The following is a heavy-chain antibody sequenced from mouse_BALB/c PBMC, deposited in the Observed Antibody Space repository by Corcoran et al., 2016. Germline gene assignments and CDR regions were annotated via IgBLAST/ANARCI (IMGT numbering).Heavy chain of an antibody. CDR3: VRGYWYFDV. V-gene: IGHV1S135*01. J-gene: IGHJ1*01. Sequence: EIQLQQSGPELMKPGASVKISCKASGYSFTSYYMHWVKQSHGKSLEWIGYIDPFNGGTSYNQKFKGKATLTVDKSSSTAYMHLSSLTSEDSAVYYCVRGYWYFDVWGAGITVTVSS. CDR2: IDPFNGGT. CDR1: GYSFTSYY.